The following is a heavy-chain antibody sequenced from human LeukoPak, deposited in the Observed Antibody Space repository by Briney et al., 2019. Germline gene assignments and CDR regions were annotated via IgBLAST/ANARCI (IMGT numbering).Heavy chain of an antibody. Sequence: LSLTCAVYGGSFSGYYWSWVRQAPGKGLEWVSYISSRGDITYYADSVKGRFTMSRDNARNSVYLQMNSLRADDTAVYYCGRGWLQPLGGQGTLVTVSS. CDR1: GGSFSGYY. CDR3: GRGWLQPL. V-gene: IGHV3-11*04. CDR2: ISSRGDIT. J-gene: IGHJ4*02. D-gene: IGHD5-24*01.